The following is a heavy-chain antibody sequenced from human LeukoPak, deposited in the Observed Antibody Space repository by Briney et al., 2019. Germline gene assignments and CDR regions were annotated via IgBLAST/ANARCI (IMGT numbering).Heavy chain of an antibody. CDR2: ISGSGGTT. CDR1: GFTFSSYA. Sequence: PGGSLRLSCAASGFTFSSYAMSWVRQAPGKGLEWVSVISGSGGTTYYADSVKGRFTISRDNSKNTLYLQMNSLRAEDTAVYYCAKGGGGYIVATSGYLYYFDYWGQGTLVTVSS. V-gene: IGHV3-23*01. D-gene: IGHD5-12*01. CDR3: AKGGGGYIVATSGYLYYFDY. J-gene: IGHJ4*02.